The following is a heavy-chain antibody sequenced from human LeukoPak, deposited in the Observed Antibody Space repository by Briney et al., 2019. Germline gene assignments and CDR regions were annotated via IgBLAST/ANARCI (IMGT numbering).Heavy chain of an antibody. CDR1: GFTFSNYW. CDR3: ARDPVEWELLLDY. Sequence: GGSLRLSCAASGFTFSNYWMGWVSQAPGKRLEWVANMNIDGSEKYYADSVKGRFSISRDNARNSVYLQMASLRVEDTAVYYCARDPVEWELLLDYWGQRTLVTVSS. CDR2: MNIDGSEK. V-gene: IGHV3-7*01. D-gene: IGHD1-26*01. J-gene: IGHJ4*02.